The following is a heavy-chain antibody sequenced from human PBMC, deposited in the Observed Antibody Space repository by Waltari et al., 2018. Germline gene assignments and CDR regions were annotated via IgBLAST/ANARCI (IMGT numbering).Heavy chain of an antibody. Sequence: QVQLQESGPGLVKPSETLSLTCPVSGGSISSHYWSWIRQPPGKGLEWSGYIYYSGSTNYNPSLKSRVTISVDTSKNQFSLKLSSVTAADTAVYYCARILSGSYSGVDYWGQGTLVTVSS. J-gene: IGHJ4*02. D-gene: IGHD1-26*01. CDR3: ARILSGSYSGVDY. CDR1: GGSISSHY. V-gene: IGHV4-59*11. CDR2: IYYSGST.